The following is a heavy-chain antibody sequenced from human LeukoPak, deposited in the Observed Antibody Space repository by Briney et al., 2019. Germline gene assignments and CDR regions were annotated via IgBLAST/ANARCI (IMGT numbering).Heavy chain of an antibody. CDR2: IYPGDSDT. V-gene: IGHV5-51*01. J-gene: IGHJ6*03. CDR1: GYSFTSYW. Sequence: GESLKISCKGSGYSFTSYWIGWVRQMPGKGLEWMGIIYPGDSDTRYSPSFQGQVTISADKSISTAYLQWSSLRAEDTAVYYCARDPPPPRVTIFGVVIRRYYYMDVWGKGTTVTVSS. D-gene: IGHD3-3*01. CDR3: ARDPPPPRVTIFGVVIRRYYYMDV.